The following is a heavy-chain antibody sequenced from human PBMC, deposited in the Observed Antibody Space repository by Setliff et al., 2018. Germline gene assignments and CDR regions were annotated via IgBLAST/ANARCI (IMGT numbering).Heavy chain of an antibody. V-gene: IGHV4-39*07. Sequence: PSETLSLTCTVSGGSISSSSYYWGWIRQPPGKGLEWIGSIYYSGSTYYNPSLKSRVTISVDTSKNQFSLKLSSVTAADTAVYYYARDVSSSWYAGMDWGQGTLVTVSS. CDR1: GGSISSSSYY. J-gene: IGHJ4*02. CDR3: ARDVSSSWYAGMD. CDR2: IYYSGST. D-gene: IGHD6-13*01.